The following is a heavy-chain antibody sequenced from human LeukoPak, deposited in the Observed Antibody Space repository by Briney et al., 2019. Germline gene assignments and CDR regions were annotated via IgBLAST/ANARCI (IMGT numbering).Heavy chain of an antibody. Sequence: GGSLRLSCAASGFTFSSFAMTWVRQAPGKWLEWVSAISGSGGSTYSADSVKGRFTISRDNPKNTLFLQMDSLRAEDTAVYYCAKGPSSGWFYFDYWGQGTLVTVSS. CDR2: ISGSGGST. V-gene: IGHV3-23*01. D-gene: IGHD6-19*01. J-gene: IGHJ4*02. CDR1: GFTFSSFA. CDR3: AKGPSSGWFYFDY.